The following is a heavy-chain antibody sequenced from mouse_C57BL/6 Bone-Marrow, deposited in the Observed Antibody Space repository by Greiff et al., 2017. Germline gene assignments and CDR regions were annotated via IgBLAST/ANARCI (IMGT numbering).Heavy chain of an antibody. CDR3: ARRSAVVATPFAY. CDR1: GYTFTSYW. Sequence: VQLQQPGAELVKPGASVKLSCKASGYTFTSYWMHWVKQRPGQGLEWIGMIHPKSGSTNYNQKFKSKATLTVDKSSSTAYMQLSSLTSEDSSVYYCARRSAVVATPFAYWGQGTLVTVSA. J-gene: IGHJ3*01. D-gene: IGHD1-1*01. V-gene: IGHV1-64*01. CDR2: IHPKSGST.